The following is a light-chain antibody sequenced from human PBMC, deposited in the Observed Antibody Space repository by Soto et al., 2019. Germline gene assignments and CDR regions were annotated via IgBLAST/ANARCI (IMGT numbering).Light chain of an antibody. CDR1: QSVSSSY. CDR3: QQYGSSPQT. V-gene: IGKV3-20*01. J-gene: IGKJ5*01. Sequence: EIVLTQSPGTLSLSPGERATLSCRGSQSVSSSYLAWYQQKPGQAPRLLIYGASSRATGIPDRFSGSGSGTDFTLTISRLEPEDFAVYYCQQYGSSPQTFGQGTRLEIK. CDR2: GAS.